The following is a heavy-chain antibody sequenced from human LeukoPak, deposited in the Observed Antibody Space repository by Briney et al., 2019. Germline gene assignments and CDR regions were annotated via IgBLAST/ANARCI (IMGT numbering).Heavy chain of an antibody. CDR3: VRQYSYDSSGYYPWDY. Sequence: PGGSLRLSCAASGFTVSSNYMSWVRQAPGKGLEWVSVIYSGGSTYYADSVKGRFTISRDNAKNTLYLQMNSLRAEDTAMYYCVRQYSYDSSGYYPWDYWGQGTLVTVSS. CDR2: IYSGGST. V-gene: IGHV3-66*04. J-gene: IGHJ4*02. CDR1: GFTVSSNY. D-gene: IGHD3-22*01.